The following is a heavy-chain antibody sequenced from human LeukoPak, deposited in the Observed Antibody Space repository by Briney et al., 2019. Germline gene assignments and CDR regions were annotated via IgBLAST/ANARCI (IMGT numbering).Heavy chain of an antibody. V-gene: IGHV3-48*03. CDR3: ARDGCSSTSCYTRGGYYFDD. CDR2: ISSSGSTI. J-gene: IGHJ4*02. D-gene: IGHD2-2*02. Sequence: GGSLRLSCAASGFTFSSYEMNWVRQAPGKGLEWVSYISSSGSTIYYAGSVKGRFTISRDNPKNSLYLQMNSLRAEDTAVYYWARDGCSSTSCYTRGGYYFDDWGQGTLVTAPS. CDR1: GFTFSSYE.